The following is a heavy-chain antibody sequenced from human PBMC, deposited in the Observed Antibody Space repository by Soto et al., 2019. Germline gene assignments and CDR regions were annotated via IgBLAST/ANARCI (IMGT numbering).Heavy chain of an antibody. Sequence: PSETLSLTCTVSGGSISSYYWSWIRQPPGKGLEWIGYIYYSGSTNYNPSLKSRVTISVDTSKNQFSLKLSSVTAADTAVYYFARSVVVVAATDLIGWFDPWGQGTLVTVSS. D-gene: IGHD2-15*01. V-gene: IGHV4-59*01. CDR1: GGSISSYY. CDR3: ARSVVVVAATDLIGWFDP. CDR2: IYYSGST. J-gene: IGHJ5*02.